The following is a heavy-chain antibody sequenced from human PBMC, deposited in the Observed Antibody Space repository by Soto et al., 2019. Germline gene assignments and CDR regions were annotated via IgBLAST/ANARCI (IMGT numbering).Heavy chain of an antibody. D-gene: IGHD1-26*01. CDR3: VRENEMAGATSAFEY. CDR2: IDARSNYI. Sequence: EVQLVESGGGLVKPGGSLRVSCEASGFRFNSYSMNWVRQAPQKGLEWVSLIDARSNYIYYADSVKGRFTISRDNARNSLYLQMDSLRVEDTAVYYSVRENEMAGATSAFEYWGQGTPVTVSS. V-gene: IGHV3-21*02. J-gene: IGHJ4*02. CDR1: GFRFNSYS.